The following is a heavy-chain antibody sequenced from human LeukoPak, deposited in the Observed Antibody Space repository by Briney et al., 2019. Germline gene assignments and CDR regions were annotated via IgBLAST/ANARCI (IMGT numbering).Heavy chain of an antibody. D-gene: IGHD1/OR15-1a*01. CDR2: IYYSGST. J-gene: IGHJ4*02. CDR1: GGSISSGGYY. CDR3: ARFLVGTRQARGTYYFDY. V-gene: IGHV4-31*03. Sequence: KSSETLSLTCTVSGGSISSGGYYWSWIRQHPGRGLEWIGYIYYSGSTYYNPSLKSRVTISVDTSKNQFSLKLSSVTAADTAVYYCARFLVGTRQARGTYYFDYWGQGTLVTVSS.